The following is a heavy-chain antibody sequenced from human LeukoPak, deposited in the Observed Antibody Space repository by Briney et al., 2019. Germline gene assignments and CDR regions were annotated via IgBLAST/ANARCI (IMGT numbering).Heavy chain of an antibody. V-gene: IGHV3-23*01. Sequence: GGTLRLSCAASGFTFSNYGMNWVRQAPGKGLEWVSGITGSGGNTYYADSVKGRFTISRDNSKNTMYLQMNSLRAEDTAVYYCAVASRDYWGQGTLVTVSS. J-gene: IGHJ4*02. CDR2: ITGSGGNT. CDR1: GFTFSNYG. CDR3: AVASRDY.